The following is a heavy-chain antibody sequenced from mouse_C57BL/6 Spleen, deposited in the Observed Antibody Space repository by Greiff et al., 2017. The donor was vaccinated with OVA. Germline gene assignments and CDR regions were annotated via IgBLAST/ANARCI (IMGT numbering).Heavy chain of an antibody. Sequence: QVQLQQSGAELVRPGASVTLSCKASGYTFTDYEMHWVKQTPVHGLEWIGAIDPETGGTAYNQKFKGKAILTADKSSSTAYMELRSLASEDSADYYCTRVRGYDGGAWYFDVWGTGTTVTVSS. CDR3: TRVRGYDGGAWYFDV. J-gene: IGHJ1*03. D-gene: IGHD2-2*01. CDR2: IDPETGGT. CDR1: GYTFTDYE. V-gene: IGHV1-15*01.